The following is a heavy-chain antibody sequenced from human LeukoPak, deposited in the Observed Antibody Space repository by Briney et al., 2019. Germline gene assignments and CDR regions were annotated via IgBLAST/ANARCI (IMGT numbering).Heavy chain of an antibody. J-gene: IGHJ1*01. CDR3: APTPYYYDRSGPEASKYSQH. D-gene: IGHD3-22*01. Sequence: SETLSLTCTVSGGSISSYYWSWIRQPPGKGLEWIGYIYYSGSTNYNPSLKSRVTISVDTSKNQFSLKLSSVTAADTAVYYCAPTPYYYDRSGPEASKYSQHGGRGPLVPVPS. CDR1: GGSISSYY. CDR2: IYYSGST. V-gene: IGHV4-59*12.